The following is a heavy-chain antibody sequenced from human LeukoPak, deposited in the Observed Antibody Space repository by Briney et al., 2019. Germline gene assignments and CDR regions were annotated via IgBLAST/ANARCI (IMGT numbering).Heavy chain of an antibody. CDR3: AKDTFYSNYFQPFDY. CDR2: ISGSGGST. D-gene: IGHD4-11*01. Sequence: QPGGSLRLSCAASGYTFSSYAMSWVRQAPGKGLEWVSAISGSGGSTYYADSVKGRFTISRDNSKNTLYLQMNSLRAEDTAVYYCAKDTFYSNYFQPFDYWGQGTLVTVSS. CDR1: GYTFSSYA. J-gene: IGHJ4*02. V-gene: IGHV3-23*01.